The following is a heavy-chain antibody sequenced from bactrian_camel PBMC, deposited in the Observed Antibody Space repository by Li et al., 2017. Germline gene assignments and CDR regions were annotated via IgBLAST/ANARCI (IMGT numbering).Heavy chain of an antibody. D-gene: IGHD1*01. J-gene: IGHJ4*01. Sequence: HVQLVESGGGSVQAGGSLRLSCGASGSIYGDACVGWLRQAPGKEREGVAAIDSDGIASYADSVKGRFTISQDYTNNRVYLQMDNLKPEDTGNYYCAAATVRSGGMRWSFPAGHWGQGTQVTVSS. V-gene: IGHV3S53*01. CDR1: GSIYGDAC. CDR3: AAATVRSGGMRWSFPAGH. CDR2: IDSDGIA.